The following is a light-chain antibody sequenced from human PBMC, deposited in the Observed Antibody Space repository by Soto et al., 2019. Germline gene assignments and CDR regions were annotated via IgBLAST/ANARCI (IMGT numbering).Light chain of an antibody. CDR2: ANN. V-gene: IGLV1-40*01. Sequence: QSVLTQPPSVSGCPGQSVTIACAWISSNIAAGDDVHWYQQLPGTAPKLLIYANNNRPSGVPERFSGSHSGTSASLAITGLQAEDEADYYCQSYDSSLSGDVFGTGTKVTVL. CDR3: QSYDSSLSGDV. J-gene: IGLJ1*01. CDR1: SSNIAAGDD.